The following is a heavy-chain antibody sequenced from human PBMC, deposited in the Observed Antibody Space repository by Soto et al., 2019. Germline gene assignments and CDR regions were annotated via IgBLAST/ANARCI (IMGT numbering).Heavy chain of an antibody. J-gene: IGHJ4*02. V-gene: IGHV3-21*01. D-gene: IGHD3-10*01. Sequence: EVQLVESGGGLVKPGGSRSPSVAPSGFPFVSNGINWFGQPPGKGLEWVPSISSSSSYIYYADSVKGRFTISRDNAKNSLYLQMNSLRAEDTAVYYCARDGGSMVRGVTHDFDYWGQGTLVTVSS. CDR1: GFPFVSNG. CDR2: ISSSSSYI. CDR3: ARDGGSMVRGVTHDFDY.